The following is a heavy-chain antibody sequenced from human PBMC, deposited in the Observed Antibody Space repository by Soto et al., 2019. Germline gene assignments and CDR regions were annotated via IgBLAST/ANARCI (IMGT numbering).Heavy chain of an antibody. Sequence: SVKVSCKASGGTFSSYAISWVRQAPGQGLEWMGGIIPIFGTANYAQKFQGRVTITADESTSTAYMELSSLRSEDTAVYYCASVAATSLYYYYGMDVWGQGTTVTVSS. D-gene: IGHD2-15*01. CDR1: GGTFSSYA. CDR3: ASVAATSLYYYYGMDV. V-gene: IGHV1-69*13. J-gene: IGHJ6*02. CDR2: IIPIFGTA.